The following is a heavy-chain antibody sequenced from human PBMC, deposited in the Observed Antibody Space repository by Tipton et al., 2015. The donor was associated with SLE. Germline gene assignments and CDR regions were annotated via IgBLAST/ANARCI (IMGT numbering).Heavy chain of an antibody. J-gene: IGHJ6*02. Sequence: QSGPEVKKPGASVKVSCKASGYTFNSHYMHWVRLAPGQGLEWMGVFNPTGGSTRYAQKFQGRVTMTADTSTSTVYMELSSLRSEDTALYYCARDHILGYYGVDVWGQGTTVTVSS. CDR1: GYTFNSHY. V-gene: IGHV1-46*02. D-gene: IGHD2-21*01. CDR2: FNPTGGST. CDR3: ARDHILGYYGVDV.